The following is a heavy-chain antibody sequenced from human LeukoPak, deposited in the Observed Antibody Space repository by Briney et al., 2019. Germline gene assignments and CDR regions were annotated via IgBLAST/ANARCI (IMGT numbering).Heavy chain of an antibody. CDR2: INHSGST. CDR3: AGAAARYGDYFDY. Sequence: PSETLSLTCAVYGGSFSGYYWSWIRQPPGKGLEWIGEINHSGSTNYNPSLKSRVTISVDTSKNQFSLKLSSVTAADTAVYYCAGAAARYGDYFDYWGQGTLVTVSS. D-gene: IGHD6-6*01. CDR1: GGSFSGYY. V-gene: IGHV4-34*01. J-gene: IGHJ4*02.